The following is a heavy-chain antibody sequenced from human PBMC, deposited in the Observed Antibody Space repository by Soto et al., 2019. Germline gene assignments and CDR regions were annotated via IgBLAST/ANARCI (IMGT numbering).Heavy chain of an antibody. V-gene: IGHV4-61*01. CDR2: IYYSGST. J-gene: IGHJ4*02. CDR1: GGSVSSGSYY. Sequence: SETLSLTCTVSGGSVSSGSYYWSWIRQPPGEGLEWIGYIYYSGSTNYNPSLKSRVTISVDTSKNQFSLKLSSVTAADTAVYYCASQAYYYDSSGYSPPYFDYWGQGTLVTVS. CDR3: ASQAYYYDSSGYSPPYFDY. D-gene: IGHD3-22*01.